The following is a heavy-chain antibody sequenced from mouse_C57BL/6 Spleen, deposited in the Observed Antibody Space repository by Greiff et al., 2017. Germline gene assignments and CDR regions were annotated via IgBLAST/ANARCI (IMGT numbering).Heavy chain of an antibody. CDR3: TSSTTVLATD. CDR2: IYPGNSDT. V-gene: IGHV1-5*01. D-gene: IGHD1-1*01. J-gene: IGHJ2*01. Sequence: EVQLQQSGTVLARPGASVKMSCKTSGYTFTSYWMHWVKQRPGQGLEWIGAIYPGNSDTSYNKKFKGKAKLTAVTSASTAYMERISLTNEYSAVYYCTSSTTVLATDWGQGTTLTVSS. CDR1: GYTFTSYW.